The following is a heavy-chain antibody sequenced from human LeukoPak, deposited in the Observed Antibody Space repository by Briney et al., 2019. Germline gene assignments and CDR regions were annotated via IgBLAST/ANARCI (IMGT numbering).Heavy chain of an antibody. CDR2: IYYSGNT. J-gene: IGHJ4*02. Sequence: SETLSLTRNVSGDSISSGGYYWSWIRQHPGKGLEWIGYIYYSGNTYFNPSLKSRVDISIDMSKNQFSLKLTSVTAADTAIYYCARYGDEFDYCGQGTLVTVSS. CDR1: GDSISSGGYY. D-gene: IGHD4-17*01. CDR3: ARYGDEFDY. V-gene: IGHV4-31*03.